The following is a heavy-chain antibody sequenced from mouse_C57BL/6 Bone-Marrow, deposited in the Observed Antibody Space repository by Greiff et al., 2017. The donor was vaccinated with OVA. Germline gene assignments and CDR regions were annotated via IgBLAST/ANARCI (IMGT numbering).Heavy chain of an antibody. CDR2: IRSKSNNYAT. CDR3: VRHYYGSSYEGYFDV. J-gene: IGHJ1*03. Sequence: EVQVVESGGGLVQPKGSLKLSCAASGFSFNTYAMNWVRQAPGKGLEWVARIRSKSNNYATYYADSVKDRFTISRDDSESMLYLQMNNLKTEDTAMYYCVRHYYGSSYEGYFDVWGTGTTVTVSS. CDR1: GFSFNTYA. V-gene: IGHV10-1*01. D-gene: IGHD1-1*01.